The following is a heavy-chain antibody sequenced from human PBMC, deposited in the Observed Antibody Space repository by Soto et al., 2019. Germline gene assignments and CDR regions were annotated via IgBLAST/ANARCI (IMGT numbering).Heavy chain of an antibody. Sequence: EVQLLESGGGLLQPGGSLRLSCAASGFTYSSYAMSWVRQAPGKGLEWVSAISGSGGSTYYADSVKGRFTISRDNSKKTLYLQMNSLRAEDTAVYYCAKDHEETGTVLLDYWGQGTLVSVSS. D-gene: IGHD1-1*01. CDR1: GFTYSSYA. CDR2: ISGSGGST. CDR3: AKDHEETGTVLLDY. J-gene: IGHJ4*02. V-gene: IGHV3-23*01.